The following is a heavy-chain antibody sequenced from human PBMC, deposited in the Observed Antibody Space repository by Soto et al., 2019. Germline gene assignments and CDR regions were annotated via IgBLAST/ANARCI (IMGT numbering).Heavy chain of an antibody. J-gene: IGHJ4*02. V-gene: IGHV1-69*12. CDR2: IIPIFGTA. CDR1: GGTFSSYA. CDR3: ESYTAMAY. D-gene: IGHD5-18*01. Sequence: QVQLVQSGAEVKKPGSSVKVSGKDSGGTFSSYAISWVRQAPGQGLEWMGGIIPIFGTANYAQKFQGRVTITADESTSTAYMELSSLRSEDKAVDYCESYTAMAYWGQGTLVTVSS.